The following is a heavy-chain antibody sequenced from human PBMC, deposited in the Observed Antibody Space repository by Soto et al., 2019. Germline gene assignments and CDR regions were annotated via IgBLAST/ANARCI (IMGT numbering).Heavy chain of an antibody. CDR3: ARHVSDRRLGELFGFYFDH. D-gene: IGHD3-10*01. J-gene: IGHJ4*02. CDR1: GDSIGSGSYY. CDR2: IYYSGNT. Sequence: PSETLSLTCTVSGDSIGSGSYYWGWVRQPPGKGLEWIGSIYYSGNTYYNPSLKSRVTISVDRSKRQFSLRLSSVTAADSAVYFCARHVSDRRLGELFGFYFDHWAQGILVTVSS. V-gene: IGHV4-39*01.